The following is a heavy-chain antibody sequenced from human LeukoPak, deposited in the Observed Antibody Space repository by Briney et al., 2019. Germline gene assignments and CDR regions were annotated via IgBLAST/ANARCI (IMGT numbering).Heavy chain of an antibody. D-gene: IGHD3-10*01. Sequence: GGSLRLSCAASGFTFSSYAMHWVRQAPGKGLEWVAVISYDGSNKYYADSVKGRFTISRDNSKNTLYLQMNSLRAEDTAVYYCARARAFGESYFDYWGQGALVTVSS. CDR1: GFTFSSYA. CDR3: ARARAFGESYFDY. V-gene: IGHV3-30-3*01. J-gene: IGHJ4*02. CDR2: ISYDGSNK.